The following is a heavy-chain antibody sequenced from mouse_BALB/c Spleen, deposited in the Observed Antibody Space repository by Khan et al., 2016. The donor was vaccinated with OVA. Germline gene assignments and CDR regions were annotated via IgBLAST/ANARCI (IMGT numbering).Heavy chain of an antibody. V-gene: IGHV2-6-4*01. CDR1: GFSLSRYS. Sequence: QVQLKQSGPGLVAPSQSLSITCTVSGFSLSRYSVHWVRQPPGKGLEWLGMIWGDGSTDYNSALKSRLSISKDNSKSQVFLKMNSLQTDDTAMYYCARAYYRYDGYYAMDYWGLGTSVTVSS. J-gene: IGHJ4*01. CDR3: ARAYYRYDGYYAMDY. D-gene: IGHD2-14*01. CDR2: IWGDGST.